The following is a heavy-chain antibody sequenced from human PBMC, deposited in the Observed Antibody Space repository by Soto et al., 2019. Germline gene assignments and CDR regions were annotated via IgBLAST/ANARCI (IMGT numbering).Heavy chain of an antibody. D-gene: IGHD2-15*01. Sequence: PGESLKISCKGSGYSFTSYWIGWVRQMPGKGLEWMGIIYPGDSDTRYSPSFQGQVTISADKSISTAYLQWSSLKASDTAMYYCPRHGIDKAGYCSGVSCYAGLLGGIDTWGQVTMVIVSS. CDR3: PRHGIDKAGYCSGVSCYAGLLGGIDT. CDR2: IYPGDSDT. J-gene: IGHJ3*02. V-gene: IGHV5-51*01. CDR1: GYSFTSYW.